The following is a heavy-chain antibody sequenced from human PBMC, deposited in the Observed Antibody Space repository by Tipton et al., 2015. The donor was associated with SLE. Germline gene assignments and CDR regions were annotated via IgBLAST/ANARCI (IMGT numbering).Heavy chain of an antibody. CDR1: GFTFSSYA. CDR3: ARDGIWQWLDY. CDR2: ISFDGSNK. V-gene: IGHV3-30*04. D-gene: IGHD6-19*01. Sequence: SLRLSCAASGFTFSSYAMHWVRQAPGKGLEWVAVISFDGSNKYYADSVKGRFTISRDNSKSTLYLQMNSLRAEDTAVYYCARDGIWQWLDYWGQGTLVTVSS. J-gene: IGHJ4*02.